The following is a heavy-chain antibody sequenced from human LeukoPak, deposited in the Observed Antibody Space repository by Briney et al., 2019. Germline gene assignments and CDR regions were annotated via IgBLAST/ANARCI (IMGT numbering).Heavy chain of an antibody. CDR1: GYPFTTCE. CDR3: ARGPRNDP. D-gene: IGHD1-14*01. V-gene: IGHV1-8*01. Sequence: ASVKVFCKTYGYPFTTCEINWVRQAAGQGLEWMGWVHPDTGYADYAQKFQGRVTMTSDTSISTAYMELSSLRSDDTAVYFCARGPRNDPWGQGTLVTVSS. J-gene: IGHJ5*02. CDR2: VHPDTGYA.